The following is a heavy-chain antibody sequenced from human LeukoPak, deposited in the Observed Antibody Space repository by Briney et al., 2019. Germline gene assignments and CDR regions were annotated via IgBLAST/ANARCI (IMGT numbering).Heavy chain of an antibody. CDR1: GFIFSSYG. V-gene: IGHV3-23*01. J-gene: IGHJ4*02. CDR2: ISGSGGST. D-gene: IGHD3-10*01. CDR3: AKTRGSGPFDY. Sequence: GGTLRLSCAASGFIFSSYGMSWVRQAPGKGLEWVSAISGSGGSTYYADSVKGRFTISRDNSKNTLYLQMNNLRAEDTAVYYCAKTRGSGPFDYWGQGTLVTVSS.